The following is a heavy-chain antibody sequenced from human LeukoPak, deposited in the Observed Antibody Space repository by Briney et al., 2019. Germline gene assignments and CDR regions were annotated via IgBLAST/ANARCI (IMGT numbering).Heavy chain of an antibody. V-gene: IGHV4-39*07. D-gene: IGHD6-6*01. Sequence: SETLSLTCTVSGGSITSTNYYWPWIRQPPGKGPEWIGRVYYSGTTYYNPSLMSRATVSVDTSKNQFSLKLSSVTAAATAVYYCARLPRGSSPDYFYYYMDVWGKGIMVTVSS. J-gene: IGHJ6*03. CDR1: GGSITSTNYY. CDR2: VYYSGTT. CDR3: ARLPRGSSPDYFYYYMDV.